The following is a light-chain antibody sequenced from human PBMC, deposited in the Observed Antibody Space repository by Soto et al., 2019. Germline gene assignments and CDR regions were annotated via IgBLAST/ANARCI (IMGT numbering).Light chain of an antibody. V-gene: IGKV1-6*01. CDR1: QGIRND. CDR3: LQDYDVPRT. CDR2: AAS. J-gene: IGKJ1*01. Sequence: AIQMTQSPSSLSASVGDRVTITCRASQGIRNDLGWYQQKSGTAPKLLIYAASSLQSGVQSRFSGSGYGTDFTLTISSLQPEDFATYYCLQDYDVPRTFGQGTKVEIK.